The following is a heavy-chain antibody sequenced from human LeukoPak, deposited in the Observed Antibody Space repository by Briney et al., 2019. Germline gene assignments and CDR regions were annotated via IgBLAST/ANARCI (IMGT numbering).Heavy chain of an antibody. V-gene: IGHV1-18*04. CDR2: ISAYNGNT. J-gene: IGHJ1*01. CDR1: GYTFTSYG. D-gene: IGHD3-9*01. CDR3: ARDFYDILTGEH. Sequence: ASVKVSCKASGYTFTSYGISWVRQAPGQGLEWMGWISAYNGNTNYAQKLQGRVTMTTDTSTSTAYMELRSLGSDDTAVYYCARDFYDILTGEHWGQGTLVTVSS.